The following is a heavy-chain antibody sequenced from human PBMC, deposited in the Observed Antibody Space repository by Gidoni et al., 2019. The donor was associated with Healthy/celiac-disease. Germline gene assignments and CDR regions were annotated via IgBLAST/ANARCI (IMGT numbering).Heavy chain of an antibody. V-gene: IGHV4-59*01. D-gene: IGHD3-3*01. CDR2: IYYSGST. CDR1: GGSISSYD. Sequence: QVQLQESGPGLVKPSETLSLTCTVSGGSISSYDWSWIRQPPGKGLEWIWYIYYSGSTNYNPSLKRRVTISVDTSKNQFSLKLSSVTAADTAVYYCARGDFWSGDPFDYWGQGTLVTVSS. CDR3: ARGDFWSGDPFDY. J-gene: IGHJ4*02.